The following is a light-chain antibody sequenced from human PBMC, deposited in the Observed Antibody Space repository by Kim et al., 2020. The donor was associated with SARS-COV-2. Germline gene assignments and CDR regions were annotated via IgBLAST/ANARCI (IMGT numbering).Light chain of an antibody. CDR1: SSDVGSYNL. Sequence: QSALTQPASVSGSPGQSITISRTGTSSDVGSYNLVSWYQQHPGKAPKLMIYEVSKRPSGVSNRFSGSKSGNTASLTISGLQAEDEADYYCCSYAGSSPFVFGTGTKVTVL. V-gene: IGLV2-23*02. J-gene: IGLJ1*01. CDR3: CSYAGSSPFV. CDR2: EVS.